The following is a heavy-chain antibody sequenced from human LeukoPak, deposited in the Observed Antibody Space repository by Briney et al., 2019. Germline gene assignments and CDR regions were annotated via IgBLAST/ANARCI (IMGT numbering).Heavy chain of an antibody. CDR2: IIPMFGTA. CDR1: GGTFSSYT. V-gene: IGHV1-69*05. Sequence: SVKVSCTASGGTFSSYTINWVRQAPGQGLEWMGGIIPMFGTANYAQKFQGRVTITTDESTSTAYMELSSLRSEDTAVYYCARGIVVVPAASYPPNYMDVWGKGTTVTVSS. CDR3: ARGIVVVPAASYPPNYMDV. J-gene: IGHJ6*03. D-gene: IGHD2-2*01.